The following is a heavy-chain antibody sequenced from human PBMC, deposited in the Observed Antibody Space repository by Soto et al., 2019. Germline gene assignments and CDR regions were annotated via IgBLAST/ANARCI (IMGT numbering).Heavy chain of an antibody. V-gene: IGHV3-30*18. Sequence: QVQLVESGGGVVQPGRSLRLSCAASGFTFSSYGMHWVRQAPGKGLEWVAVISYDGSNKYYADSVKGRFTISRHNSKNTLYLQMNSLRAEDTAVYYCAKDGGYCSSTSCYNAGYFDYWGQGTLVTVSS. D-gene: IGHD2-2*02. CDR3: AKDGGYCSSTSCYNAGYFDY. CDR1: GFTFSSYG. CDR2: ISYDGSNK. J-gene: IGHJ4*02.